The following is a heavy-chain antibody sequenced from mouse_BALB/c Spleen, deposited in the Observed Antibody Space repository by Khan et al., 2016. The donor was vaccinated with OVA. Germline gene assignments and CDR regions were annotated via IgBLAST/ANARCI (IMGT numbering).Heavy chain of an antibody. J-gene: IGHJ2*01. V-gene: IGHV1-7*01. CDR1: GYTFINYW. D-gene: IGHD1-1*01. Sequence: VELVESGAELAKPGASVKMSCKASGYTFINYWILWVKQRPGQGLEWIGYINPSTAYTEYNRNFKDKATLTADKSSRTAYMQLSSLTSEDSAVYYCARRGLRWDFDYWGQGTTLTVSS. CDR2: INPSTAYT. CDR3: ARRGLRWDFDY.